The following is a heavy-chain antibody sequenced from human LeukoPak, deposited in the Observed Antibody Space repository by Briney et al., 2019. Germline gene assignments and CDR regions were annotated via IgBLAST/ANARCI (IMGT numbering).Heavy chain of an antibody. CDR3: ATGSGYFYRYFDY. D-gene: IGHD3-22*01. CDR2: IHYSGST. CDR1: GGSIRSSYYY. J-gene: IGHJ4*02. V-gene: IGHV4-31*03. Sequence: SETLSLTCTVSGGSIRSSYYYWGWIRQPPGKGLEWIGYIHYSGSTYYNPSLKSRVTMSVDTSKNQFSLKLSSVTAADTAVYYCATGSGYFYRYFDYWGQGTLVTVSS.